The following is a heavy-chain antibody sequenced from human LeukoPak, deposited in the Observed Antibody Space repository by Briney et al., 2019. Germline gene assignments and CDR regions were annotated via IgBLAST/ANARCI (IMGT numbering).Heavy chain of an antibody. J-gene: IGHJ4*02. CDR2: ISSSGSTI. Sequence: GGSLRLSCAASRFTFSSYEMNWVRQAPGKGLEWVSYISSSGSTIYYADPVKGRFTISRDNAKNSLYLQMNSLRAEDTAVYYCARASPLAAAYDYWGQGTLVTVSS. CDR1: RFTFSSYE. D-gene: IGHD6-13*01. V-gene: IGHV3-48*03. CDR3: ARASPLAAAYDY.